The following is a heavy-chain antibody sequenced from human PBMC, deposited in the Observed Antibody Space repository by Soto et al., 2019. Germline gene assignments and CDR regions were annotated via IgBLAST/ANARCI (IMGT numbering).Heavy chain of an antibody. J-gene: IGHJ4*01. Sequence: PSETLSLTCTVSGSPISSYYWSWFRQPPGQGLEWVGYIYYTGTTTYNPSLKSRVTVSLDTSKRQFSLKLRSVTAADTALYYCARLGDYYQAFDYWGQGALVT. CDR1: GSPISSYY. CDR3: ARLGDYYQAFDY. D-gene: IGHD3-22*01. CDR2: IYYTGTT. V-gene: IGHV4-59*08.